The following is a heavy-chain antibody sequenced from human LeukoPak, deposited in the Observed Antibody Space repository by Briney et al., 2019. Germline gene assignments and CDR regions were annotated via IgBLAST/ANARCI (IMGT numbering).Heavy chain of an antibody. V-gene: IGHV4-39*07. J-gene: IGHJ4*02. CDR1: GGSISSSSYY. Sequence: SETLSLTCTVSGGSISSSSYYWGWIRQPPGKGLEWIGSIYYSGSTYYNPSLKSRVTMSVDTSKNQFSLKLNSVTAADTALYYCARGSVTMVDWGQGTLVTVSS. D-gene: IGHD3-10*01. CDR2: IYYSGST. CDR3: ARGSVTMVD.